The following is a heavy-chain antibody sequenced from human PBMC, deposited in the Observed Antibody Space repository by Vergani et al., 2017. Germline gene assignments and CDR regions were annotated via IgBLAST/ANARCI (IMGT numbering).Heavy chain of an antibody. J-gene: IGHJ6*02. D-gene: IGHD3-3*01. CDR3: ASRDITIFGVVIIRGYYYYGMDV. V-gene: IGHV1-69*01. Sequence: QVQLVQSGAEVKKPGSSVKVSCKASGGTFSSYAISWVRQAPGQGLESMGGIIPIFGTANYAQKFQGRVTITADESTSTAYMELSSLRSEDTAVYYCASRDITIFGVVIIRGYYYYGMDVWGQGTTVTVSS. CDR1: GGTFSSYA. CDR2: IIPIFGTA.